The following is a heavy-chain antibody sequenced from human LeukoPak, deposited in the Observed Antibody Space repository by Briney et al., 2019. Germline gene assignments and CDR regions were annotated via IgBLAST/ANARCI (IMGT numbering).Heavy chain of an antibody. Sequence: GGSLRLSCAPSGFTLSDYYMSWIRQAPGKGLEWVSYISIRSTYASYADSVKGRFTISRDDAKNSLYMQLNGLRAEDTAVYYCARGRWIIRGVKTHVFSHWGQGALVTVSS. J-gene: IGHJ4*02. V-gene: IGHV3-11*05. CDR1: GFTLSDYY. D-gene: IGHD3-10*01. CDR2: ISIRSTYA. CDR3: ARGRWIIRGVKTHVFSH.